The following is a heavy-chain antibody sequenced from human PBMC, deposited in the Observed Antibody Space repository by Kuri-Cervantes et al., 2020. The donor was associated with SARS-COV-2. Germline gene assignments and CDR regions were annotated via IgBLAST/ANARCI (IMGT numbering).Heavy chain of an antibody. CDR3: AKDGYNWGDYFDY. D-gene: IGHD1-1*01. Sequence: GESLKISCAASGFTVSTNFMNFFRQSAGKGLEWVSSIYGSGERTYYADSVKGRFTVSRDNLRNTLYLEMNSLRAEDTALYFCAKDGYNWGDYFDYWGQGTLVTVSS. V-gene: IGHV3-23*01. CDR2: IYGSGERT. CDR1: GFTVSTNF. J-gene: IGHJ4*02.